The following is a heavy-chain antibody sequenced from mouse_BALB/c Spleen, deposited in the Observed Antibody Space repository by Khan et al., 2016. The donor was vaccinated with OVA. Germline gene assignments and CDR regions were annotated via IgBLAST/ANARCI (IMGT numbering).Heavy chain of an antibody. D-gene: IGHD1-2*01. CDR2: ISHSGST. Sequence: EVKLEVSGPGLVKPSQSLSLTCTVTGYSITSGYGWNWIRQFPGNKLEWMGYISHSGSTNYNPYLKSRTSITRDTSKNQFFLQLNSVTTEDTATYYYARTARIKYWGQGTTLTVSS. CDR3: ARTARIKY. J-gene: IGHJ2*01. CDR1: GYSITSGYG. V-gene: IGHV3-2*02.